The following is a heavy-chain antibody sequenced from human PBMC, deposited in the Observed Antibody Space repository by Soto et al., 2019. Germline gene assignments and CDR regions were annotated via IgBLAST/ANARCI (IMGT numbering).Heavy chain of an antibody. CDR1: GGSISSGDYY. V-gene: IGHV4-30-4*01. J-gene: IGHJ6*02. D-gene: IGHD3-16*01. CDR3: ARDRGGYYGMDV. CDR2: IYYSGST. Sequence: QVQLQEWGAGQVKPSQTLSLTCTVSGGSISSGDYYWSWIRRPPGKGLEWIGYIYYSGSTYYNPSLKSRVTTSVDTSKNQFSLKLTSVIATDTAVYYCARDRGGYYGMDVWGQGTTVTVSS.